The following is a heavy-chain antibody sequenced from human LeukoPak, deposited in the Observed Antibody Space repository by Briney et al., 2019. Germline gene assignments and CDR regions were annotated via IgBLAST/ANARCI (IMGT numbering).Heavy chain of an antibody. CDR1: GYTFTTYY. CDR2: IKPSDGTT. D-gene: IGHD2-15*01. CDR3: ARERISATQRNYYYYGMDV. V-gene: IGHV1-46*04. J-gene: IGHJ6*02. Sequence: GASVTVSCKASGYTFTTYYMHWVRQVPGQGLEWMGIIKPSDGTTTYAQKLQGRVSMTRDTSASTVFLEVYSLKSEDTAMYYCARERISATQRNYYYYGMDVWGQGTTVTVSS.